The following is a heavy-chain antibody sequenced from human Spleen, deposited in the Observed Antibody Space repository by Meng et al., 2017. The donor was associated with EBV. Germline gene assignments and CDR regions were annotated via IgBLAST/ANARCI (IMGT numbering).Heavy chain of an antibody. D-gene: IGHD6-13*01. Sequence: VQVQQWGAGLLKPSETLPLTCAVYGGSFSGSYWSWIRQPPGKGLEWIGEINHGGSTNYNPSLKSRVTISGDTSKNQFSLKLSSATAADTAVYYCARSSRGRNSSWYDYWGPGTLVTVSS. J-gene: IGHJ4*02. CDR1: GGSFSGSY. CDR3: ARSSRGRNSSWYDY. CDR2: INHGGST. V-gene: IGHV4-34*01.